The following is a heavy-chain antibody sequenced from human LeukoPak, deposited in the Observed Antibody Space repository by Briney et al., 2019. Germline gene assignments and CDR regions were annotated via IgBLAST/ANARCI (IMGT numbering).Heavy chain of an antibody. J-gene: IGHJ4*02. CDR2: MIHSGST. V-gene: IGHV4-34*12. CDR1: GGSFSGYS. D-gene: IGHD6-13*01. CDR3: ARSMVLIGAAGKGFDY. Sequence: SETLSLTCAVYGGSFSGYSWSWIRQPPGKGLEWVGEMIHSGSTNYNPSLKSRVTISVDTSKNQFSLKVSSVTAADTAVYYCARSMVLIGAAGKGFDYWGQGTLVTVSS.